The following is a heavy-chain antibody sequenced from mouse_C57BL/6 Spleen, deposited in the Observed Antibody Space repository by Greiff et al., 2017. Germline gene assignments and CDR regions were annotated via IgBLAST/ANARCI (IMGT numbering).Heavy chain of an antibody. CDR2: INPNNGGT. CDR1: GYTFTDSY. D-gene: IGHD2-3*01. J-gene: IGHJ3*01. CDR3: AREGRWLLRVLFAY. V-gene: IGHV1-26*01. Sequence: EVQLQQSGPELVKPGASVKISCKASGYTFTDSYMNWVKQSHGKGLEWIGDINPNNGGTSYNQKFKGKATLTVDKSSSTAYMALRSLTSEDSAVYYCAREGRWLLRVLFAYWGQGTLVTVSA.